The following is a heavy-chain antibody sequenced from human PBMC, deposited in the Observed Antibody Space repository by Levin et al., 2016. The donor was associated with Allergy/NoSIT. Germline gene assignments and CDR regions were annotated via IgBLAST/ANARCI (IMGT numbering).Heavy chain of an antibody. J-gene: IGHJ3*02. CDR2: IHYTGST. CDR1: GASVSGETSY. Sequence: SETLSLTCAVSGASVSGETSYWGWIRQPPGKGLEWIATIHYTGSTFRKPSLESRVTISVDMSKNHVSLRLSSVTAADTAVYYCARHIWCGRMKSCSAFDIWGQGTTVTVSS. CDR3: ARHIWCGRMKSCSAFDI. D-gene: IGHD4/OR15-4a*01. V-gene: IGHV4-39*01.